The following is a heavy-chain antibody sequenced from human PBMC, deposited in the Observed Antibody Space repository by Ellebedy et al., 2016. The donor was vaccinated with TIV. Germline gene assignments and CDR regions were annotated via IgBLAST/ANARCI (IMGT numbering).Heavy chain of an antibody. J-gene: IGHJ6*02. Sequence: GGSLRLSCAASGFTFSSYWMSWVRQAPGKGLEWVAFIRFDGNNAYYADSAKGRFTISRDNSKNTLYLQMDSLRVEETAVYYCASDRGNYGGAPYNGMDIWGQGTTVTVSS. CDR3: ASDRGNYGGAPYNGMDI. CDR2: IRFDGNNA. D-gene: IGHD3-10*01. V-gene: IGHV3-30*02. CDR1: GFTFSSYW.